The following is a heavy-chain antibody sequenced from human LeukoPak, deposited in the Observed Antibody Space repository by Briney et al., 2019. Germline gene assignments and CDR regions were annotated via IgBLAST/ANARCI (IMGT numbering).Heavy chain of an antibody. CDR1: GFTFSEYN. CDR3: AKGSSSSDGDY. Sequence: GGSLRLSCAASGFTFSEYNMNWVRQAPGKGLEWVSSISSSSNYIYYAGSLKGRFTISRDDAKNTLYLQMNSLRAEDTAVYYCAKGSSSSDGDYWGQGTLVTVSS. CDR2: ISSSSNYI. V-gene: IGHV3-21*04. D-gene: IGHD6-6*01. J-gene: IGHJ4*02.